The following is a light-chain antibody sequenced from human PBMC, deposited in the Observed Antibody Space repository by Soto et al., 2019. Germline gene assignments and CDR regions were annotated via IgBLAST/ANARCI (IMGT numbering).Light chain of an antibody. CDR2: DVS. J-gene: IGLJ1*01. V-gene: IGLV2-11*01. Sequence: QSALTQPRSVSGSPGQSVTISCTGTSSDVGGYNYVSWYQQNPGKAPKLMIYDVSKRPSGVSDRFSGSKSGNTASLTISGLQAEDEADYYCSSYTSSSTLYVFGTGTKLTVL. CDR3: SSYTSSSTLYV. CDR1: SSDVGGYNY.